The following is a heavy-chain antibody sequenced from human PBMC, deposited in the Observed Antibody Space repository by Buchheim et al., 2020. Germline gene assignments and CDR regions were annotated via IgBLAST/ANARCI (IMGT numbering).Heavy chain of an antibody. Sequence: QVQLQESGPGLVKPSETLSLTCTVSGGSISSYYWSWIRQPPGKGLEWIGYIYYSGSTNYNPSLKSRVTISVDTSKNQFSLKLSSVTAADTAVYYCARGGPERWLQLGFDYWGQGTL. CDR1: GGSISSYY. J-gene: IGHJ4*02. CDR2: IYYSGST. V-gene: IGHV4-59*01. D-gene: IGHD5-24*01. CDR3: ARGGPERWLQLGFDY.